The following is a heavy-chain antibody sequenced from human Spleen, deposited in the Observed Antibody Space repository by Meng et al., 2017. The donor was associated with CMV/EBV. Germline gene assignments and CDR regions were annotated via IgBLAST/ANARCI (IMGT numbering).Heavy chain of an antibody. V-gene: IGHV3-66*02. Sequence: GESLKISCVASGFTVSSNYMSWVRQAPGKGLEWVSVIYSGGSTYYADSVKGRFTISRDNSKNTLYLQMNSLRAEDTAVYYCARDLRATWNNFPSVMDVWGQGTTVTVSS. CDR3: ARDLRATWNNFPSVMDV. D-gene: IGHD1/OR15-1a*01. CDR1: GFTVSSNY. CDR2: IYSGGST. J-gene: IGHJ6*02.